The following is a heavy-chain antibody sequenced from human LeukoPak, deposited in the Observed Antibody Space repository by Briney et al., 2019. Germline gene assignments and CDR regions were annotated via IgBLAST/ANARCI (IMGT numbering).Heavy chain of an antibody. CDR3: ARGLYSSSWSRPFYYYYYYMDV. CDR1: GYTFTGYY. D-gene: IGHD6-13*01. Sequence: ASVKVSCKASGYTFTGYYMHWVRQAPGQGLEWMGWINPNSGGTNYAQKFQGRVTMTRDMSTSTVYMELSSLRSEDTAVYYCARGLYSSSWSRPFYYYYYYMDVWGKGTTVTVSS. V-gene: IGHV1-2*02. CDR2: INPNSGGT. J-gene: IGHJ6*03.